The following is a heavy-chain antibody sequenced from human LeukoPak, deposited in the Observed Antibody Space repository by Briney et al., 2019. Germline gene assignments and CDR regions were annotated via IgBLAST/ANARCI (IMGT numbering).Heavy chain of an antibody. CDR2: ISAYNGNT. CDR3: ARDRVYYYYYGMDV. Sequence: GASVKVSCKVSGYTLTELSMHWVRQAPGQGLEWMGWISAYNGNTNYAQKLQGRVTMTTDTSTSTAYMELRSLRSDDTAVYYCARDRVYYYYYGMDVWGQGTTVTVSS. CDR1: GYTLTELS. V-gene: IGHV1-18*01. J-gene: IGHJ6*02.